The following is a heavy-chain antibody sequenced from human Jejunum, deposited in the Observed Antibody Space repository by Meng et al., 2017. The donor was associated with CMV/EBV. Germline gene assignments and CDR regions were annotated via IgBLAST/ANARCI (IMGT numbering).Heavy chain of an antibody. J-gene: IGHJ5*02. D-gene: IGHD5-24*01. CDR2: ITTSGDAT. V-gene: IGHV3-23*04. Sequence: EVQLVESGGGLFQPGGSLRLSCAASGFTFSNYAMSWVRQAPGKGLEWVSTITTSGDATYYADSVRGRFTISRDNSKNTLNLQMNSLRAEDTAVYYCAKDPSREEAWGQGTLVTVSS. CDR3: AKDPSREEA. CDR1: GFTFSNYA.